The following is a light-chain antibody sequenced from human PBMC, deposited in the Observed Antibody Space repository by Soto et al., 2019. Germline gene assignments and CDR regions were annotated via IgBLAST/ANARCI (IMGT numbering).Light chain of an antibody. CDR2: DSS. V-gene: IGKV3D-15*01. Sequence: DRVMTQSPSTLSGAPGERATLSCRASQSVSSNLAGYQQNPGQPPRLLIYDSSTRATGFLDRFSGSGSGTDVTLTIISLEPEDCAVYYCQQYDISPWTLGQGTKVDIK. CDR1: QSVSSN. CDR3: QQYDISPWT. J-gene: IGKJ1*01.